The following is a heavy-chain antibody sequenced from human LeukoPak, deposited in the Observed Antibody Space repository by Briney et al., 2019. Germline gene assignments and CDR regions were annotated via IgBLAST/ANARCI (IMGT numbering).Heavy chain of an antibody. J-gene: IGHJ4*02. CDR3: AKDVRYDFGGY. V-gene: IGHV3-23*01. D-gene: IGHD3-3*01. CDR2: ISGSGGST. CDR1: GFTFSSYG. Sequence: GGSLRLSCAAPGFTFSSYGMHWVRQAPGKGLEWVSAISGSGGSTYYADSVKGRFTISRDNSKNTLYLQMNSLRAEDTAVYYCAKDVRYDFGGYWGQGTLVTVSS.